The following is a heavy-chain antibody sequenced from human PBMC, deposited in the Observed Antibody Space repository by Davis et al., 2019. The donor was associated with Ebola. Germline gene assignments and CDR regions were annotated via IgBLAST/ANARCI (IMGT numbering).Heavy chain of an antibody. J-gene: IGHJ5*02. CDR2: ISYDGSNK. Sequence: GESLKISCAASGFTFSSYAMHWVRQAPGKGPEWVAVISYDGSNKYYADSVKGRFTISRDNSKNTLYLQMNSLRAEDTAVYYCARDPSPRGQQLGWFDPWGQGTLVTVSS. CDR1: GFTFSSYA. V-gene: IGHV3-30-3*01. D-gene: IGHD6-13*01. CDR3: ARDPSPRGQQLGWFDP.